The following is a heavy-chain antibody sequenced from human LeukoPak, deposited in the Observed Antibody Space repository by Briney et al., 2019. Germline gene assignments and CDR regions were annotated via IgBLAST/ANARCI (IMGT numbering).Heavy chain of an antibody. CDR1: GGSISSYY. V-gene: IGHV4-59*01. D-gene: IGHD3-3*01. CDR3: ARGYEVETYYDFWSGYPNWFDP. J-gene: IGHJ5*02. Sequence: SETLSLTCAVSGGSISSYYWSWIRQPPGKGLEWIGYIYYSGSTNYNPSLKSRVTISVDTSKNKFSLKLSSVTAADTAVYYCARGYEVETYYDFWSGYPNWFDPWGQGTLVTVSS. CDR2: IYYSGST.